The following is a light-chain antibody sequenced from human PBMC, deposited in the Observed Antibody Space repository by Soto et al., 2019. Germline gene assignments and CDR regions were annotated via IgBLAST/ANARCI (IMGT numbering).Light chain of an antibody. CDR1: SSNIGSFT. J-gene: IGLJ1*01. V-gene: IGLV1-44*01. Sequence: QSVLTQPPSASGTPGQRVPISCSGSSSNIGSFTVNWYQLLPGTAPKLLIYRNNQRPSGVPDRVSGSKSGTSASLAISGLQSEDEADYYCAAWDDNLNAYFFATGTKLTVL. CDR2: RNN. CDR3: AAWDDNLNAYF.